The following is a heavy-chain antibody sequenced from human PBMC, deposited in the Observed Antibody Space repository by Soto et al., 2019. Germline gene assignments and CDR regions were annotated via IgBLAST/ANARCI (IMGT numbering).Heavy chain of an antibody. Sequence: QVQLVQSGAEVKKPGSSVKVSCKASGGTFSSYAISWVRQAPGQGLEWMGGIIPIFGTANYAQKYQGRVTITADESTSTAYMELSSLRSEDTAVYYCARGQIDIVVVPPGLDIWGQGTMVTVSS. CDR1: GGTFSSYA. CDR2: IIPIFGTA. J-gene: IGHJ3*02. V-gene: IGHV1-69*01. CDR3: ARGQIDIVVVPPGLDI. D-gene: IGHD2-2*01.